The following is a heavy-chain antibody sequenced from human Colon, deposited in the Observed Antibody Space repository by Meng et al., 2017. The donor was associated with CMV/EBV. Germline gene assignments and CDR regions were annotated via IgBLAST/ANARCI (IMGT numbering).Heavy chain of an antibody. CDR1: GGTFSNYG. D-gene: IGHD2-15*01. Sequence: SVKVSCKASGGTFSNYGFSWVRQAPGQGLDWMGGIIPRLGIINYAQKFQGRLRISADTSATTVHMELSSLSSEDTAVYYCASRGTYCSGGSCYYWFDPWGQGTLVTVSS. J-gene: IGHJ5*02. CDR2: IIPRLGII. CDR3: ASRGTYCSGGSCYYWFDP. V-gene: IGHV1-69*10.